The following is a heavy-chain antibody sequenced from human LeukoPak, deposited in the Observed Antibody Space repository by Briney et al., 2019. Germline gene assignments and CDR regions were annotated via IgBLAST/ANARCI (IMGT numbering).Heavy chain of an antibody. D-gene: IGHD6-19*01. CDR3: AKSHTPQALGDRQWLVTDY. Sequence: GGSLRLSCAASGFTVSSNYMSWVRQAPGKGLEWVSAISGSGGSTYYADSVKGRFTISRDNSKNTLYLQMNSLRAEDTAVYYCAKSHTPQALGDRQWLVTDYWGQGALVTVSS. J-gene: IGHJ4*02. CDR2: ISGSGGST. V-gene: IGHV3-23*01. CDR1: GFTVSSNY.